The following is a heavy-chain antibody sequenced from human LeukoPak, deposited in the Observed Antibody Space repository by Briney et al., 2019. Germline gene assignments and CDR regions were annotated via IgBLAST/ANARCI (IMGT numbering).Heavy chain of an antibody. V-gene: IGHV3-30*04. CDR3: ARSLATSYYYMDV. Sequence: GRSLRLSCAASGFTFSNYAMHWVRQAPGKGLEWVAVISYDGSNKFYADSVKGRFTISRDNSKNTLHLQMNSLRAEDTAVYYCARSLATSYYYMDVWGKGATVTVSS. J-gene: IGHJ6*03. CDR1: GFTFSNYA. D-gene: IGHD5-12*01. CDR2: ISYDGSNK.